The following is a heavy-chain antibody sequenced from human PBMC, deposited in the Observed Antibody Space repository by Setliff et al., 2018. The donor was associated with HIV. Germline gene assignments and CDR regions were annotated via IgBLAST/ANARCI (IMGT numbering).Heavy chain of an antibody. CDR1: GYTFTSYG. V-gene: IGHV1-18*01. CDR2: ISAYNGNT. J-gene: IGHJ5*02. CDR3: ARDPSCSSTSCYAGWFDP. D-gene: IGHD2-2*01. Sequence: ASVKVSCKASGYTFTSYGISWVRQAPGQGLEWMGWISAYNGNTNYAQKLQGRVTMTTDTSMSTAYMELRSLRSDDTAVYYCARDPSCSSTSCYAGWFDPWGQGTLVTVSS.